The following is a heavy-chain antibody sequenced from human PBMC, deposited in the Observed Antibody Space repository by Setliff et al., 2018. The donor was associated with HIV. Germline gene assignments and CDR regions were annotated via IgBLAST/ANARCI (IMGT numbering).Heavy chain of an antibody. Sequence: ASVKVSCKASGGTFSSHAISWVRQPPGQGLEWMGGIIPIFGTANYAQKFQGRVTITADESTSTAYMGLSSLRSEETAVYYYARHQAPYYGSSGYNPNWYFDLWGQGTLVTVSS. D-gene: IGHD3-22*01. CDR3: ARHQAPYYGSSGYNPNWYFDL. CDR1: GGTFSSHA. CDR2: IIPIFGTA. V-gene: IGHV1-69*13. J-gene: IGHJ2*01.